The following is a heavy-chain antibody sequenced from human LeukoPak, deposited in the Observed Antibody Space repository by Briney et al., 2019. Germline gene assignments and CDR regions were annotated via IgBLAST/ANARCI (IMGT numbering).Heavy chain of an antibody. CDR1: GFTLSSHR. Sequence: GGSLRLSCAASGFTLSSHRMSWVRQAPGKGLEWVANIKKDGSEKYYVDSVKGRFTISRDNAKTSLYLQMNSLRAEDTAVYYCARDLSGITGYTYGRGIDYWGQGTLVTVSS. CDR2: IKKDGSEK. J-gene: IGHJ4*02. D-gene: IGHD5-18*01. CDR3: ARDLSGITGYTYGRGIDY. V-gene: IGHV3-7*01.